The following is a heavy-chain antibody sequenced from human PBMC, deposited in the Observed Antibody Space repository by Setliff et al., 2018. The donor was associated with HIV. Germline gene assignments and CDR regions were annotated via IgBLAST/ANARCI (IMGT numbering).Heavy chain of an antibody. D-gene: IGHD4-17*01. CDR1: GGSISSYY. V-gene: IGHV4-59*01. CDR2: IFHAGSS. CDR3: ACLTDYGGDSGGH. J-gene: IGHJ4*02. Sequence: SETLSLTCTVSGGSISSYYWSWVRQPPGKGLEWMGDIFHAGSSTYNPSLKSRVSLSVDTSKNQFSLRLGAVTAADTAVYYCACLTDYGGDSGGHWGQGTLVTVSS.